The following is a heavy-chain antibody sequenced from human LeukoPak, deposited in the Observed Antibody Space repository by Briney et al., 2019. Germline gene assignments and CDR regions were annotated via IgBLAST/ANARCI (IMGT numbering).Heavy chain of an antibody. Sequence: GASVKVSCKASGYTFTSYAMHWVRQAPGQRLEWMGWINAGNGNTKYSQKFQGRVTITRDTSASTAYMELSSLRSEDTAVYYCARYPQIYSGYDESFDYWGQGTLVTVSS. CDR3: ARYPQIYSGYDESFDY. V-gene: IGHV1-3*01. D-gene: IGHD5-12*01. CDR2: INAGNGNT. CDR1: GYTFTSYA. J-gene: IGHJ4*02.